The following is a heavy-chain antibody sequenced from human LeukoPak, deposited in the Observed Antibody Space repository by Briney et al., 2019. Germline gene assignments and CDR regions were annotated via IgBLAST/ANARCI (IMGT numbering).Heavy chain of an antibody. J-gene: IGHJ4*02. D-gene: IGHD4-23*01. CDR1: GFTFSTYG. CDR2: IWYNGGQK. CDR3: AKGNYGGNSGFDY. Sequence: GGSLRLSCAASGFTFSTYGMHWVRQAPGKGLEWVVVIWYNGGQKYYADSVKGRFTISRDNSENTLYLQMNSLRAEDTAVYYCAKGNYGGNSGFDYWGQGTLVTVSS. V-gene: IGHV3-33*06.